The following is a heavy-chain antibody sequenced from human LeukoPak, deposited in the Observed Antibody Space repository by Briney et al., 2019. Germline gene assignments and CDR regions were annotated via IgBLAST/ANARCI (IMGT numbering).Heavy chain of an antibody. CDR1: GGSFSGYY. CDR2: INHSGST. V-gene: IGHV4-34*01. J-gene: IGHJ6*02. Sequence: YPSETLSLTCAVYGGSFSGYYWSWIRQPPGKGLEWIGEINHSGSTNYNPSLKSRVTISVDTSKNQFSLKLSSVTAADTAVYYCTRQALLGGYYYTLDVWGQGTTVTVSS. CDR3: TRQALLGGYYYTLDV. D-gene: IGHD7-27*01.